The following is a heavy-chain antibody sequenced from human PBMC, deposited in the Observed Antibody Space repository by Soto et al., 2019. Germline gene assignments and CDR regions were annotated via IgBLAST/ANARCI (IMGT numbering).Heavy chain of an antibody. J-gene: IGHJ4*02. V-gene: IGHV3-21*06. CDR3: ARDLLEGYGHARQPDY. CDR2: ITSSSTYI. CDR1: GFTFRAYS. D-gene: IGHD5-18*01. Sequence: LRLSCVASGFTFRAYSMSWVRQAPGQGLEWVSSITSSSTYIYYTRSVEGRFTISRDDAKNSLHLQMNSLRAEDTAVYYCARDLLEGYGHARQPDYWGQGTLVTVSS.